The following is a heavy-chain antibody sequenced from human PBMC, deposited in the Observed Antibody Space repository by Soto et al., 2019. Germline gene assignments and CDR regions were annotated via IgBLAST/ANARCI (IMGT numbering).Heavy chain of an antibody. CDR2: ISGSGGST. Sequence: PGGSLRLSCAASGITFSSYAMSWVRQAPGKGLEWVSDISGSGGSTDYADSVKGRFTISRDNSKNTLYLQMNSLRAEDTAVYYCAKNIVGANDAFDIWGQGTMGTVSS. D-gene: IGHD1-26*01. V-gene: IGHV3-23*01. CDR3: AKNIVGANDAFDI. CDR1: GITFSSYA. J-gene: IGHJ3*02.